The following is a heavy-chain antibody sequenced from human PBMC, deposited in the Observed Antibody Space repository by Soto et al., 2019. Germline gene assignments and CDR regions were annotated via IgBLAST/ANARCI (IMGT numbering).Heavy chain of an antibody. J-gene: IGHJ4*02. CDR3: ASGGRGLRPFDY. D-gene: IGHD2-15*01. V-gene: IGHV1-46*03. CDR1: GYTFTSYY. Sequence: ASVKVSCKASGYTFTSYYMHWVRQAPGQGLEWMGIINPRGGSTSYAQKFQGRATMTRDTSTSTVYMELSSLRSEDTAVYYCASGGRGLRPFDYWGQGTLVTVSS. CDR2: INPRGGST.